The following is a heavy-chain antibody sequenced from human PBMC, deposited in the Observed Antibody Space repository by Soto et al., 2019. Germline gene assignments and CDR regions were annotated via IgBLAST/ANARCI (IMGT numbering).Heavy chain of an antibody. V-gene: IGHV3-23*01. CDR1: GFTFSSHA. Sequence: EVQLLESGGGLVQPGGSLRLSCAASGFTFSSHAMSWVRQAPGKGLEWVSAISGSGGSTYYADSVKGRFTISRDNPKNPLYLQMNSLRAEDTAVYYCANGGSMDVWGQGTTVTVSS. D-gene: IGHD1-1*01. CDR2: ISGSGGST. CDR3: ANGGSMDV. J-gene: IGHJ6*02.